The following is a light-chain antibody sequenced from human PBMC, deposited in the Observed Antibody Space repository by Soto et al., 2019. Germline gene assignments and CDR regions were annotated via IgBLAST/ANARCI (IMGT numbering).Light chain of an antibody. V-gene: IGLV1-51*02. Sequence: QSVLTQPPSVSAAQGQTVTISCSGSSSDVGSNYVCWYQQFSGSAPKLLIYETNKRSSGIPDRFSGSKSGASATLAITGLQTGDEADYYCGTWDSSLSADVFGTGTKLTVL. CDR2: ETN. J-gene: IGLJ1*01. CDR3: GTWDSSLSADV. CDR1: SSDVGSNY.